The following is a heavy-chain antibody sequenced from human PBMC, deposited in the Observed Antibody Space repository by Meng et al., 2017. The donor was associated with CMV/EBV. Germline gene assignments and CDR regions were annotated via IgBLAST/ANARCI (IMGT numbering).Heavy chain of an antibody. J-gene: IGHJ6*02. CDR1: GFTFSSYS. V-gene: IGHV3-21*01. CDR3: ARDRGGDIAPYYYYGMDV. D-gene: IGHD2-15*01. CDR2: ISSSSSYI. Sequence: LTGAASGFTFSSYSMNWVRQAPGKGLEWVSSISSSSSYIYYADSVKGRFTISRDNAKNSLYLQMNSLRAEDTAVYYCARDRGGDIAPYYYYGMDVWGQGTTVTVSS.